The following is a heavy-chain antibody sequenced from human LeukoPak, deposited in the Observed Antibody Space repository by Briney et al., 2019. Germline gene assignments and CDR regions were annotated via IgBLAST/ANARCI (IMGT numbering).Heavy chain of an antibody. D-gene: IGHD2-15*01. V-gene: IGHV4-39*01. J-gene: IGHJ4*02. CDR1: GGSIDSRSYY. CDR2: TYHSGST. CDR3: ARRSEFDNTHYHYFDY. Sequence: SETLSLTCTVSGGSIDSRSYYWDWIRQAPGKGLEWIGTTYHSGSTEYNPSPKSRVAIFVDTSKNQFSLILHSVAAADTAVYYCARRSEFDNTHYHYFDYWGQGALATVSS.